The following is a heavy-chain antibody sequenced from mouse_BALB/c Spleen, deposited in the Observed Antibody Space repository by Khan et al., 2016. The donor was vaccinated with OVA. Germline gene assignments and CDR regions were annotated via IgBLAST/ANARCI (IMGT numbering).Heavy chain of an antibody. CDR3: AERDPRGDFDY. Sequence: QVQLKESGAELAKPGASVKMSCKASGYTFINYWILWVKQRPGQGLEWIGYINPSTGYTEYNQNFKDKATLTADKSSSTAYMQLSNLTSEDSAVKYCAERDPRGDFDYWGQGTTLTVSS. J-gene: IGHJ2*01. CDR2: INPSTGYT. V-gene: IGHV1-7*01. CDR1: GYTFINYW.